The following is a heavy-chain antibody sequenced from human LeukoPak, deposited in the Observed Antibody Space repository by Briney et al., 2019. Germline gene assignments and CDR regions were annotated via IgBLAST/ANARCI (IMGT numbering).Heavy chain of an antibody. D-gene: IGHD6-13*01. CDR1: GFTFKTFA. CDR3: AKVAGDCGVAAIGNAYD. CDR2: VSGSGYST. Sequence: GGSLRLSCAASGFTFKTFAMSWVRQASGKGLEWVSAVSGSGYSTHYADSVKGRLTISRDNSKNTLYLQMNSLRAEDTAVYYCAKVAGDCGVAAIGNAYDWGQGTLVTVSS. J-gene: IGHJ4*02. V-gene: IGHV3-23*01.